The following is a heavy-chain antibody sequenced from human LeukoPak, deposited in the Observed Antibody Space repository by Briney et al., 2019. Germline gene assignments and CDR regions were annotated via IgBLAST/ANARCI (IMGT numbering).Heavy chain of an antibody. V-gene: IGHV3-21*04. CDR1: GFTVSSNY. J-gene: IGHJ4*02. Sequence: GGSLRLSCAASGFTVSSNYMSWVRQAPGKGLEWVSSISSSSSYIYYADSVKGRFTISRDNAKNSLYLQMNSLRAEDTAMYYCARDTHTADYWGQGTLVTVSS. D-gene: IGHD5-18*01. CDR3: ARDTHTADY. CDR2: ISSSSSYI.